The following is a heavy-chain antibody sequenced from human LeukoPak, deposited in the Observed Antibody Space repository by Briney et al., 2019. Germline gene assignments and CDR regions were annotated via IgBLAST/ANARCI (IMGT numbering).Heavy chain of an antibody. V-gene: IGHV1-69*05. J-gene: IGHJ2*01. CDR1: GGTFSSYA. Sequence: SVKVSCKASGGTFSSYAISWVRQAPGQGLEWMGGIIPIFGTANYAQKFQGRVTIITDESTSTAYMELSSLRSEDTAVYYCARGGQQLVRLWYFDLWGRGTLVTVSS. CDR2: IIPIFGTA. D-gene: IGHD6-13*01. CDR3: ARGGQQLVRLWYFDL.